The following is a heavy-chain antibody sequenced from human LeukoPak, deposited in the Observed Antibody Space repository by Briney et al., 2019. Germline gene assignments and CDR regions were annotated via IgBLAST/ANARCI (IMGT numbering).Heavy chain of an antibody. CDR2: IYYSGST. D-gene: IGHD5-24*01. J-gene: IGHJ4*02. CDR1: GGSISSYY. V-gene: IGHV4-59*01. Sequence: ASETLSLTCTVSGGSISSYYWSWVRQPPGKGLEWIGDIYYSGSTNDNPSLKSRVTISVDTSKHQISLTPSSVAAADTAVYSCSRGGGYNTFDYWGQGTLATVSS. CDR3: SRGGGYNTFDY.